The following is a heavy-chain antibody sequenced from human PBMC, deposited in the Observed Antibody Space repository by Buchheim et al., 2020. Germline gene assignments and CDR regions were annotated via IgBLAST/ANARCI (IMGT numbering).Heavy chain of an antibody. CDR2: INHSGST. CDR3: ARSLRFLAQRFDP. J-gene: IGHJ5*02. V-gene: IGHV4-34*01. CDR1: GGSFSGYY. Sequence: QVQLQQWGAGLLKPSETLSLTCAVYGGSFSGYYWSWIRQPPGKGLEWIGEINHSGSTNYNPSLKSRVTISVDTSKNQFSLKLSSVTAADTAVYYCARSLRFLAQRFDPWGQGTL. D-gene: IGHD3-3*01.